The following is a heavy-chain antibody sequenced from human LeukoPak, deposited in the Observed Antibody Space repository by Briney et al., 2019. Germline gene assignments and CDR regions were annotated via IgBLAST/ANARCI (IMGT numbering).Heavy chain of an antibody. CDR3: ARGGKQWLSPYYYYGMDV. CDR2: INHSGST. V-gene: IGHV4-34*01. CDR1: GGSFSGYY. J-gene: IGHJ6*04. Sequence: SETLSLTCAVYGGSFSGYYWSWIRQPPGKGLEWIGEINHSGSTNYNPSLKSRVTISVDTSKNQFSLKLSSVTAADTAVYYCARGGKQWLSPYYYYGMDVWGKGITVTVSS. D-gene: IGHD6-19*01.